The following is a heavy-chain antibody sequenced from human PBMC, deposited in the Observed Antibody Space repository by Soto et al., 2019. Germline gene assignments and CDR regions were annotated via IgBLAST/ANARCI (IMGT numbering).Heavy chain of an antibody. V-gene: IGHV4-59*11. D-gene: IGHD4-17*01. Sequence: SLLCPISGASISRHYGSCIRQPPGKGLEWIGYIYYTGKTDSNPSLKSRVTMSMDTSENQFSLKLNSLTAADTAVYYGAREHATTVTTFDSWGQGTLVTVSS. CDR3: AREHATTVTTFDS. CDR2: IYYTGKT. J-gene: IGHJ4*02. CDR1: GASISRHY.